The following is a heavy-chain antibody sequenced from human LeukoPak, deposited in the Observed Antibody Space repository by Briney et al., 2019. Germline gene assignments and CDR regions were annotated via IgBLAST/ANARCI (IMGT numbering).Heavy chain of an antibody. V-gene: IGHV1-2*02. D-gene: IGHD3-10*01. CDR3: ARVLGSGSYQVSMDV. CDR1: GYTFTGYY. J-gene: IGHJ6*03. Sequence: GASVKVSCKASGYTFTGYYMHWMRQAPGQGLEWMGWINPNSGGTNYAQKFQGRVTMTRDTSISTAYMELSRLRSDDTAVYYCARVLGSGSYQVSMDVWGKGTTVTVSS. CDR2: INPNSGGT.